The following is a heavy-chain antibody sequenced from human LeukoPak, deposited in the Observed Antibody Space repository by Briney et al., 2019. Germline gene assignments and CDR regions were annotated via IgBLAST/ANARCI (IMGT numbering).Heavy chain of an antibody. D-gene: IGHD5-24*01. J-gene: IGHJ4*02. CDR2: IESDGGRT. CDR1: GFTFSHYW. Sequence: GGSLRLSCAASGFTFSHYWMHWVRQAPGKGLVWVSRIESDGGRTDYADSLKGRFTISRDNAKKSLYLQMNSLRAEDTAVYYCARETEMANLDYWGQGTLVTVSS. CDR3: ARETEMANLDY. V-gene: IGHV3-74*01.